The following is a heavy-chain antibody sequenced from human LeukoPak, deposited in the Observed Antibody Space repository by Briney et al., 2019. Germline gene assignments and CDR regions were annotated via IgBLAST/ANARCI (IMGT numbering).Heavy chain of an antibody. CDR2: IYPGDSDT. CDR3: ARPGRVVGATKGAFGI. V-gene: IGHV5-51*01. CDR1: GYSFTSYW. D-gene: IGHD1-26*01. J-gene: IGHJ3*02. Sequence: GESLKISCKGSGYSFTSYWIGWVRQMPGKGLEWMGIIYPGDSDTRYSPSFQGQVTISADKSISTAYLQWSSLKASDTAMYYCARPGRVVGATKGAFGIWGQGTMVTVSS.